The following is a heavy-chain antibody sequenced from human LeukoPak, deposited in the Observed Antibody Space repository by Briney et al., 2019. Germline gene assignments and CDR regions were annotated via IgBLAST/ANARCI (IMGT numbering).Heavy chain of an antibody. CDR2: IIPIFGTA. V-gene: IGHV1-69*01. D-gene: IGHD2-2*02. J-gene: IGHJ5*02. CDR1: GGTFSSYA. CDR3: ARDDLREYCSSTSCYTIHFGFDP. Sequence: SVKVSCKASGGTFSSYAISWVRQAPGQGREWMGGIIPIFGTANYAQKFQGRVTITADESTSTAYMELSSLRSEDTAVYYCARDDLREYCSSTSCYTIHFGFDPWGQGTLVTVSS.